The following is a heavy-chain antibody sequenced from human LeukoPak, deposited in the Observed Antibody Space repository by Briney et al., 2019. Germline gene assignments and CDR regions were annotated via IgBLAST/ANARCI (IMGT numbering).Heavy chain of an antibody. CDR2: INCDESST. CDR3: ARDGAYSTIFY. J-gene: IGHJ4*01. Sequence: GGSLRLSCAASGFTFSSYWMYWVRQAPGKGLVWVSRINCDESSTSYADSVKGRFTISRDNAKNTLYLQMNSLRAEDTAVYYCARDGAYSTIFYWGQGTLVTVSS. CDR1: GFTFSSYW. V-gene: IGHV3-74*01. D-gene: IGHD3-3*01.